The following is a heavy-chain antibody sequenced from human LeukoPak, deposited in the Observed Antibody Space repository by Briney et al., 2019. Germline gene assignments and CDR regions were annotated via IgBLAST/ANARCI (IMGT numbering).Heavy chain of an antibody. CDR2: ISSSGGSS. V-gene: IGHV3-23*01. J-gene: IGHJ3*02. CDR1: GFTFSTYV. D-gene: IGHD6-6*01. Sequence: GGSLRLSCAASGFTFSTYVINWVRQAPGKGLEWVSAISSSGGSSFYADSVKGRFTISRDNSKNTLYLQMNSLRAEDTAVYYCAREGKPEYSSSSYAFDIWGQGTMVTVSS. CDR3: AREGKPEYSSSSYAFDI.